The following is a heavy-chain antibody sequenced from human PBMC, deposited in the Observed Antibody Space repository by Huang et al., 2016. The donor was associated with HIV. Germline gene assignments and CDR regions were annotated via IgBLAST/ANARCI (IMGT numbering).Heavy chain of an antibody. Sequence: VESGGRSVQPGGSIKLSCVGSTFTFGAYWMSWVRQPPGKGLEWVAKSKQDESEKYYVDSVKGRFNISRDNARKGLFLEMDDLRVEDTAIYFCATKTAGMDIWGQGTTVTVSS. V-gene: IGHV3-7*01. CDR1: TFTFGAYW. CDR2: SKQDESEK. J-gene: IGHJ6*02. CDR3: ATKTAGMDI. D-gene: IGHD1-7*01.